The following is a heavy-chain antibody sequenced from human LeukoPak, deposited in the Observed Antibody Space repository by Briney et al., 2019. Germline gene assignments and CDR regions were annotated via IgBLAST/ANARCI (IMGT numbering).Heavy chain of an antibody. CDR1: GGSITSGRYY. CDR3: ARGTDRSKIGY. J-gene: IGHJ4*02. CDR2: VSYSGST. V-gene: IGHV4-31*03. D-gene: IGHD3-22*01. Sequence: KASETLSLTCTLSGGSITSGRYYWTWIRQHPQRGLEWIGYVSYSGSTNYNSSLKSRLTISADTSKNQFHLRLTSVTAADTAVYYCARGTDRSKIGYWGQGTLVTVSS.